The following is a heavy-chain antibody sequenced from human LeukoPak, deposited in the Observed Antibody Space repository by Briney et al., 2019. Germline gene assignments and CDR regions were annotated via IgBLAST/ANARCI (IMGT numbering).Heavy chain of an antibody. J-gene: IGHJ5*02. Sequence: ASVKVSCKASGYSFTSYGISWVRQAPGQGLEWMGWISGNNGDTDYAQNFQGRISMTTDTSTSTAYMELRSLRSDDTAVYYCARDFCSTSCYVTWFDPWGQGTLVTVSS. CDR2: ISGNNGDT. CDR1: GYSFTSYG. D-gene: IGHD2-2*01. V-gene: IGHV1-18*01. CDR3: ARDFCSTSCYVTWFDP.